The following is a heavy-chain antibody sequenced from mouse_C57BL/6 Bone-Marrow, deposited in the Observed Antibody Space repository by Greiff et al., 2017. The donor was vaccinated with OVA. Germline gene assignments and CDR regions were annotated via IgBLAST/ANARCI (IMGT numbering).Heavy chain of an antibody. D-gene: IGHD2-4*01. J-gene: IGHJ3*01. V-gene: IGHV1-52*01. CDR3: AREMDYTWFAY. CDR1: GYTFTSYW. Sequence: QVQLQQPGAELVRPGSSVKLSCKASGYTFTSYWMHWVKQRPIQGLEWIGNIDPSDSETHYNQKFKDKATLTVDKSSSTAYMQLSSLTSEDSAVYYCAREMDYTWFAYWGQGTLVTVSA. CDR2: IDPSDSET.